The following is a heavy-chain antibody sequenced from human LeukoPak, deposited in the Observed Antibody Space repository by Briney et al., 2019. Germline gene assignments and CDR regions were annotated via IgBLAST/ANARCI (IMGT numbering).Heavy chain of an antibody. J-gene: IGHJ6*02. CDR1: GGTFSSYA. V-gene: IGHV1-69*04. Sequence: GASVKVSCKASGGTFSSYAISWVRQAPGQGLEWMGRIIPILGIANYAQKLQGRVTMTTDTSTSTAYMELRSLRSDDTAVYYCAREAQMDYDSSGDYYYGMDVWGQGTTVTVSS. D-gene: IGHD3-22*01. CDR3: AREAQMDYDSSGDYYYGMDV. CDR2: IIPILGIA.